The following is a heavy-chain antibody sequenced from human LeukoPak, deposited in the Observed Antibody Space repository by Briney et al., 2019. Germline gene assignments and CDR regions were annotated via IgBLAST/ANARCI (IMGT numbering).Heavy chain of an antibody. CDR2: INHSGST. V-gene: IGHV4-34*01. CDR1: GGSFSGYY. Sequence: PSETLSLTCAVYGGSFSGYYWSWIRQPPGKGLEWIGEINHSGSTNYNPSLKSRVTISVDTSKNQFSLKLSSVTAADTAVYYCARGYYGSGSYLRYWGQGTLVTVSS. CDR3: ARGYYGSGSYLRY. D-gene: IGHD3-10*01. J-gene: IGHJ4*02.